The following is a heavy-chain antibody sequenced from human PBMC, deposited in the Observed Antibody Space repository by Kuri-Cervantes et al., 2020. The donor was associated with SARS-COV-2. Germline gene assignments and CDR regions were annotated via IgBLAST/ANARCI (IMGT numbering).Heavy chain of an antibody. CDR3: CVVSGY. V-gene: IGHV3-48*01. CDR1: RFSFRRYK. J-gene: IGHJ4*02. D-gene: IGHD3-22*01. Sequence: GESLKISCAASRFSFRRYKMRWVRQAPGKGLEWVSYISSSSSTIYYADSVKGRFTISRDNAKNSLYLQMNSLRAEDTAVYYCCVVSGYWGQGTLVTVSS. CDR2: ISSSSSTI.